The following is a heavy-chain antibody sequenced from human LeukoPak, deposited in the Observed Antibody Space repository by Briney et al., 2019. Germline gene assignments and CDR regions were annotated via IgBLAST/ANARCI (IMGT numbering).Heavy chain of an antibody. CDR1: GFSYDYYG. V-gene: IGHV3-20*04. CDR3: AREGGYSGSYRDCYFDY. J-gene: IGHJ4*02. Sequence: PGGSLRLSCIVSGFSYDYYGMSWVRQLPGKGLEWVAGINWDGSSSGYVDSVKGRFTISRDNSKNTLYLQMNSLRAEDTAVYYCAREGGYSGSYRDCYFDYWGQGTLVTVSS. D-gene: IGHD1-26*01. CDR2: INWDGSSS.